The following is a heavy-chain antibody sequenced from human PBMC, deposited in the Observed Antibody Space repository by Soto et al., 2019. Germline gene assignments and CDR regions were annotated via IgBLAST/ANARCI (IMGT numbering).Heavy chain of an antibody. CDR3: ARGLITGSHYSGGWYYFDS. Sequence: SETLSRTCAVYGESFSGHIWTWIRQTPGKGLQWIGQINHSGSASYNPSLKSRVTISVHTSNSQFSLELSSVTAADTAVYYCARGLITGSHYSGGWYYFDSWGQGTQVTVSS. D-gene: IGHD6-19*01. CDR1: GESFSGHI. CDR2: INHSGSA. J-gene: IGHJ4*02. V-gene: IGHV4-34*01.